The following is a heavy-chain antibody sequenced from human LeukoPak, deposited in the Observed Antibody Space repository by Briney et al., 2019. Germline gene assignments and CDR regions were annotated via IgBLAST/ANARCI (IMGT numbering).Heavy chain of an antibody. Sequence: PSETLSHTCTVSGGSISSYYWSWIRQPPGKGLEWIGYIYYSGSTNYNPSLKSRVTISVDTSKNQFSLKLSSVTAADTAVYYCARHSIQAVADHWGQGTLVTVSS. J-gene: IGHJ4*02. CDR2: IYYSGST. CDR1: GGSISSYY. CDR3: ARHSIQAVADH. D-gene: IGHD6-19*01. V-gene: IGHV4-59*08.